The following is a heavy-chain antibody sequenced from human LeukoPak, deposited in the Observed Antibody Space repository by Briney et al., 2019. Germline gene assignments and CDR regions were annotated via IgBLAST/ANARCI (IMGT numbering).Heavy chain of an antibody. CDR3: AKGGIGSSSGLDY. D-gene: IGHD5-18*01. CDR1: GFTFSTCV. J-gene: IGHJ4*02. CDR2: IGGSGGSP. Sequence: PGVSLRLSCAASGFTFSTCVMTWVRQAPGKGLEWVSSIGGSGGSPYHGNSVKGRFSISRDSSKNTLYLQMNSLRDEDTAVYYCAKGGIGSSSGLDYWGQGTLVTVSS. V-gene: IGHV3-23*01.